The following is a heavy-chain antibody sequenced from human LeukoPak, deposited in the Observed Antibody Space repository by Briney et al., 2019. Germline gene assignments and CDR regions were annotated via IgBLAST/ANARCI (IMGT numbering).Heavy chain of an antibody. D-gene: IGHD2/OR15-2a*01. CDR2: ISYTGTT. CDR3: ARGRQYLNPFDS. Sequence: SETLSLTCTVSGDSISSYHWSWIRQPPGKGLEYIGHISYTGTTNYNPSLKSRVTISLDTSKNQFSLKLNSVTAADTAVYYCARGRQYLNPFDSWGQGTLVTVSS. V-gene: IGHV4-59*01. J-gene: IGHJ4*02. CDR1: GDSISSYH.